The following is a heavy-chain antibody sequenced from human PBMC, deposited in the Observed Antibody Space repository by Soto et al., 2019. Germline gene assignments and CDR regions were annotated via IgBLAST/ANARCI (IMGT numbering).Heavy chain of an antibody. D-gene: IGHD6-13*01. CDR1: GYTFTNYG. V-gene: IGHV1-18*01. Sequence: QVQLVQSGTEVKKPGASVKVSCKASGYTFTNYGISWVRQAPGQGLEWLAWINTYNGHTNYAQKLQGRVTLTTHTSTSTAYMELRSLRSDDTAVYYCARDLLYGSRSTVRFDVWGQGTMVTVSS. J-gene: IGHJ3*01. CDR2: INTYNGHT. CDR3: ARDLLYGSRSTVRFDV.